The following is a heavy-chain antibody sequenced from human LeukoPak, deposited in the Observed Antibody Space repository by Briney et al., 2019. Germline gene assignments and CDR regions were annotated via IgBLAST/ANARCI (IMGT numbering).Heavy chain of an antibody. Sequence: SETLSLTCAVYGGSFSGYYWSWGRQPPGKGVEWVGEINQSCSTNYNPSLKTRVPISVDTSKTQFSLKLSSVTAADTAVYYCARLNRLGYCSGGNCYVDYWGQGTLVTVSS. D-gene: IGHD2-15*01. J-gene: IGHJ4*02. CDR2: INQSCST. CDR3: ARLNRLGYCSGGNCYVDY. V-gene: IGHV4-34*01. CDR1: GGSFSGYY.